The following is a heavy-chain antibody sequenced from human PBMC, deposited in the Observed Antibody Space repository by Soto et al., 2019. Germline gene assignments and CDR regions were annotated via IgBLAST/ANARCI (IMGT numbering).Heavy chain of an antibody. Sequence: GGSLRLSCSASGFTFSNAWMSWVRQAPGKGLEWVGRIKSKTDGGTTDYAAPVKGRFTISRDDSKNTLYLQMNSLKTEDTAVYYWTAPSSGWYYYGMDGWCQGPTVTVS. CDR3: TAPSSGWYYYGMDG. J-gene: IGHJ6*02. CDR2: IKSKTDGGTT. V-gene: IGHV3-15*01. D-gene: IGHD6-19*01. CDR1: GFTFSNAW.